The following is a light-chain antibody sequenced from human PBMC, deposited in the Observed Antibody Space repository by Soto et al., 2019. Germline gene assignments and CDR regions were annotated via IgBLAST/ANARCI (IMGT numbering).Light chain of an antibody. CDR2: DVS. V-gene: IGLV2-11*01. CDR3: CSYAGSHTYV. Sequence: QSVLTQPRSVSGSPGQSVTISCTGTSSDVGGYNYVSWYQQHPGKAPKLMIYDVSKRPSGVPDRFSGSKSGNTASLTISGLQAEDEAEYYCCSYAGSHTYVFGTGTQLTVL. J-gene: IGLJ1*01. CDR1: SSDVGGYNY.